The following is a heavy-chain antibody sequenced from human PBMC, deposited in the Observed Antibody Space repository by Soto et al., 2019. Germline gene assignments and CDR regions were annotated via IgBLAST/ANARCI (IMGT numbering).Heavy chain of an antibody. Sequence: SETLSLTCTVSGGSISSGGYYWSWIRQHPGKGLEWIGYIYYSGNTNYNPSLKSRVTISVDTSKNQFSLKLSSVTAADTAVYYCARDSRRDGYKVWAFDIWGQGTMVT. CDR1: GGSISSGGYY. D-gene: IGHD5-12*01. CDR3: ARDSRRDGYKVWAFDI. J-gene: IGHJ3*02. V-gene: IGHV4-61*08. CDR2: IYYSGNT.